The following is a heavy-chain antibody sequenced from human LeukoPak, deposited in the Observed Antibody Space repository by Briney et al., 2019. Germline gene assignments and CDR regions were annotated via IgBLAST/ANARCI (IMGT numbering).Heavy chain of an antibody. V-gene: IGHV3-21*01. J-gene: IGHJ4*02. CDR3: ARDLHQSGYDYPPC. CDR2: ISSSNSYT. CDR1: GFTFGDYV. D-gene: IGHD5-12*01. Sequence: GGSLRLSCTASGFTFGDYVMSWVRQAPGKGLEWVSSISSSNSYTYYADSVKGRFTISRGNAKNSLYLQMNSLRAEDTAVYYCARDLHQSGYDYPPCWGQGTLVTVSS.